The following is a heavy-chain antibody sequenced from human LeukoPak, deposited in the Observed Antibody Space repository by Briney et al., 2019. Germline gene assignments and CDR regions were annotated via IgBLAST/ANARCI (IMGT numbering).Heavy chain of an antibody. D-gene: IGHD3-22*01. Sequence: GGSLRLSCAASGFTFSSYGMHWVRQAPGKGLEWVADISSDGSNRYYADSVKGRFTISRDNSKNTMYLQMNSLRAEDTAVYYCARGGRYDSSGYLHYFDYWGQGTLVTVSS. V-gene: IGHV3-30*03. CDR3: ARGGRYDSSGYLHYFDY. J-gene: IGHJ4*02. CDR2: ISSDGSNR. CDR1: GFTFSSYG.